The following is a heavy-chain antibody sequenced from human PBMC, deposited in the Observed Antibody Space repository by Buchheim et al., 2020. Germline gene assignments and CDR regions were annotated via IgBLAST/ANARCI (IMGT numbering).Heavy chain of an antibody. Sequence: QVQLQQWGAGLLKPSETLSLTCAVYGGSFSGYYWSWIRQPPGKGLEWIGEINHSGSTNYNPSLKSRVTISVDTSKNQFYLKLSSVTAADTAVYYCARGFIAARPDFDYWGQGTL. CDR2: INHSGST. CDR1: GGSFSGYY. J-gene: IGHJ4*02. V-gene: IGHV4-34*01. D-gene: IGHD6-6*01. CDR3: ARGFIAARPDFDY.